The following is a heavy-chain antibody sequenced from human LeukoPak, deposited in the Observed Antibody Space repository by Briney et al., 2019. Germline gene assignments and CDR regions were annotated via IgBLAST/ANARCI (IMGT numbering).Heavy chain of an antibody. Sequence: PGGSLRLSCAASGFTFSSYWMSWVRQAPGKGLEWVANIKQDGSEKYYVDSVKGRFTISRDNAKNSLYLQMNSLRAEDTAVYYCARAPSYTYDILTGYPLYYYYYGMDVWGQGTTVTVSS. CDR1: GFTFSSYW. CDR2: IKQDGSEK. V-gene: IGHV3-7*01. J-gene: IGHJ6*02. D-gene: IGHD3-9*01. CDR3: ARAPSYTYDILTGYPLYYYYYGMDV.